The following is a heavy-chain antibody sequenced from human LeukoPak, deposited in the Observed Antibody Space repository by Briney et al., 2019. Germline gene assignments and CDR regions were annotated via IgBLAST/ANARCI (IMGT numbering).Heavy chain of an antibody. V-gene: IGHV4-34*01. CDR3: ARGGMITFGGAIVIDSPTFDY. Sequence: SETLSLTCAVYGGSFSGYYWSWIRQPPGKGLEWIGEINHSGSTNYNPSLKSRVTISVDTSKNQFSLKLSSVTAADTAVYYCARGGMITFGGAIVIDSPTFDYWGQGTLVTVSS. D-gene: IGHD3-16*02. CDR1: GGSFSGYY. J-gene: IGHJ4*02. CDR2: INHSGST.